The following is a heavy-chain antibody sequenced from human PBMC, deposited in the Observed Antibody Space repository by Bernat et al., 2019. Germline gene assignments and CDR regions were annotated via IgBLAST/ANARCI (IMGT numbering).Heavy chain of an antibody. V-gene: IGHV4-4*02. CDR3: ARGADSDGWYPFDY. CDR2: IYHSGST. CDR1: GVSINSNNW. Sequence: QVQLQESGPGLVKPSGTLSLTCAVSGVSINSNNWWSWVRQPPGKGLEWIGEIYHSGSTNYNPSLKSRVSMSVGKSKNQFSLNLSSVTAADTAVYYCARGADSDGWYPFDYWGQGTLVTVSS. D-gene: IGHD6-19*01. J-gene: IGHJ4*02.